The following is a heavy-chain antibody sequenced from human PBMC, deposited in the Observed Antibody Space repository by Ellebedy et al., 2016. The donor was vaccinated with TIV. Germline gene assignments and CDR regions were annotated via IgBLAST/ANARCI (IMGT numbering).Heavy chain of an antibody. CDR1: GGSISSYY. CDR2: IYHSGST. CDR3: ARGDSVEPVYFDY. V-gene: IGHV4-59*12. Sequence: MPSETLSLTCTVPGGSISSYYWSWIRQPPGKGLEWIGYIYHSGSTYYNPSLKSRVTISVDRSKNQFSLKLSSVTAADTAVYYCARGDSVEPVYFDYWGQGTLVTVSS. J-gene: IGHJ4*02. D-gene: IGHD5-24*01.